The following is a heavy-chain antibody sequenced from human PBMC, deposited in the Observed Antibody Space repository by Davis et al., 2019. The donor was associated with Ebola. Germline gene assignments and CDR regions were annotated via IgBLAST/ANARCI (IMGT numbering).Heavy chain of an antibody. J-gene: IGHJ4*02. V-gene: IGHV3-30-3*01. CDR2: ISSDGTNK. Sequence: GGSLRLSCAASGFAFDSYALHWVRQVPGKGLEWVAVISSDGTNKKHADSVKGRFTISRDNAKNSLYLQMNSLRAEDTAVYYCARGYYDSSGYYDYWGQGTLVTVSS. CDR3: ARGYYDSSGYYDY. D-gene: IGHD3-22*01. CDR1: GFAFDSYA.